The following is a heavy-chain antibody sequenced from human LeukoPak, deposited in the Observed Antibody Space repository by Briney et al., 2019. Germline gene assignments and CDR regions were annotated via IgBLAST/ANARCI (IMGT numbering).Heavy chain of an antibody. Sequence: SETLSLTSAVSGGSIYSDYWGWVRQPPGKGVGWIGDIYYRGNTNPNPSLKSRFTIPLDTSKNHLSLTLTPVVAADTAIYYCMRRDTGWNYSDYWGQGILVTVSS. D-gene: IGHD6-19*01. J-gene: IGHJ4*02. CDR3: MRRDTGWNYSDY. V-gene: IGHV4-59*08. CDR1: GGSIYSDY. CDR2: IYYRGNT.